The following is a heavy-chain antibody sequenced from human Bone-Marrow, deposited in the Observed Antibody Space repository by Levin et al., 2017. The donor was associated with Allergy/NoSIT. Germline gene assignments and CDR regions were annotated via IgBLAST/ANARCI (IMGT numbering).Heavy chain of an antibody. CDR2: IYHNGNS. CDR3: ARVSGDWGWTIDY. CDR1: GDSLNSGDYF. J-gene: IGHJ4*02. Sequence: SETLSLTCTVSGDSLNSGDYFWSWVRQPPGKGLEWIAYIYHNGNSYYNLSLKSRVAISIDTSKNQLSLQLTSLTAADTAMYYCARVSGDWGWTIDYWGQGTLVTVSS. V-gene: IGHV4-30-4*08. D-gene: IGHD2-8*02.